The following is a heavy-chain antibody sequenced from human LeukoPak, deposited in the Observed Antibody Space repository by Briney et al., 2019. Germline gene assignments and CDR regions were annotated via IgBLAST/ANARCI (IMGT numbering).Heavy chain of an antibody. CDR2: ISGSGGST. CDR1: GFTFSSYA. Sequence: GGSLRLSCAASGFTFSSYAMSWVRQAPGKGLEWVSAISGSGGSTYYADSVKGRFTISRDNSKNTLYLQMNSLRVADTAVYYCAKDRNDYGDYAFDYWGQGTLVTVSP. D-gene: IGHD4-17*01. CDR3: AKDRNDYGDYAFDY. V-gene: IGHV3-23*01. J-gene: IGHJ4*02.